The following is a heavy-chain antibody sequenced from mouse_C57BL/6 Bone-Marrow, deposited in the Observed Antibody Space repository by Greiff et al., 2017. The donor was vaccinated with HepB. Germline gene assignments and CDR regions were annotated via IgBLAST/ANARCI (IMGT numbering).Heavy chain of an antibody. J-gene: IGHJ1*03. V-gene: IGHV14-3*01. D-gene: IGHD1-1*01. CDR3: ARPGFTTVVATPYFDV. CDR1: GFNIKNTY. CDR2: IDPANGNT. Sequence: EVQLQESVAELVRPGASVKLSCTASGFNIKNTYMHWVKQRPEQGLEWIGRIDPANGNTKYAPKFQGKATITADTSSNTAYLQLSSLTSEDTAIYYCARPGFTTVVATPYFDVWGTGTTVTVSS.